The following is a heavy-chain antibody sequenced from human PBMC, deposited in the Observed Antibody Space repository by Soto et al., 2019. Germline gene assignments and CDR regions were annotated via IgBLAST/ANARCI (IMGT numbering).Heavy chain of an antibody. CDR2: ISWDGGST. J-gene: IGHJ6*02. D-gene: IGHD3-3*01. V-gene: IGHV3-43*01. Sequence: GGSLRLSCAASGFTFDDYTMHWVRQAPGKGLEWVSLISWDGGSTYYADSVKGRFTISRDNSKNSLYLQMNSLRTEDTALYYCAKDMMHYDFWSGTDYYYYGMDVWGQGTTVTVSS. CDR1: GFTFDDYT. CDR3: AKDMMHYDFWSGTDYYYYGMDV.